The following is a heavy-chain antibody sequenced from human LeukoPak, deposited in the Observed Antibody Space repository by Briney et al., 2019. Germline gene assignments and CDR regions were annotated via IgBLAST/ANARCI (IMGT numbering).Heavy chain of an antibody. CDR1: GGSFSGYY. CDR2: INHSGST. CDR3: ARGTQDADFWSGSRRAFDY. D-gene: IGHD3-3*01. J-gene: IGHJ4*02. V-gene: IGHV4-34*01. Sequence: SETLSLTCAVYGGSFSGYYWSWIRQPPGKGLEWIGDINHSGSTNYNPSLKSRVTISVDTSKNQFSLKLSSVTAADTAVYYCARGTQDADFWSGSRRAFDYWGQGTLVTVSS.